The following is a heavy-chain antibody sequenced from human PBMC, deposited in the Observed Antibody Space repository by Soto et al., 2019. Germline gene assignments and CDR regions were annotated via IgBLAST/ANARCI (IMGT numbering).Heavy chain of an antibody. CDR2: IYYSGST. Sequence: QLQLQESGPGLVKPSETLSLTCTVSGGSISSSSYYWGWIRQPPGKGLEWIGSIYYSGSTYYNPSLKSRVTISVDTSKNQFSLKLSSVTAADTAVYYCARHLDSSGYYYGLSFDYWGQGTLVTVSS. CDR3: ARHLDSSGYYYGLSFDY. CDR1: GGSISSSSYY. V-gene: IGHV4-39*01. D-gene: IGHD3-22*01. J-gene: IGHJ4*02.